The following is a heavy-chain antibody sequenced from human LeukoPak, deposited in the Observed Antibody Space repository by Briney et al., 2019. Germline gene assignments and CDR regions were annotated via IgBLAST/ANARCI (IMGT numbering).Heavy chain of an antibody. CDR2: IYYSGST. Sequence: SETLSLTCTVSGGSISSGGYYWSWIRQHPGKGLEWIGYIYYSGSTYYNPSLKSRVTISVDTSKNQFSLKLSSVTAADTAVYYCARGGNRHAFDIWGQGTMVTVSS. V-gene: IGHV4-31*03. D-gene: IGHD4-4*01. CDR3: ARGGNRHAFDI. CDR1: GGSISSGGYY. J-gene: IGHJ3*02.